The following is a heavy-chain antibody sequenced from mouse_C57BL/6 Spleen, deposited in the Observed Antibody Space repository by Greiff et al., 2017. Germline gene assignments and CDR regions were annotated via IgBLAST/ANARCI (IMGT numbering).Heavy chain of an antibody. CDR2: IYPGSGNT. CDR3: ARGTASEQLRLDGTY. D-gene: IGHD3-2*02. CDR1: GYTFTDYY. Sequence: QVQLKQSGAELVRPGASVKLSCKASGYTFTDYYINWVKQRPGQGLEWIARIYPGSGNTYYNEKFKGKATLTAEKSSSTAYMQLSSLTSEDSAVYVCARGTASEQLRLDGTYWGQGTTLTVSS. V-gene: IGHV1-76*01. J-gene: IGHJ2*01.